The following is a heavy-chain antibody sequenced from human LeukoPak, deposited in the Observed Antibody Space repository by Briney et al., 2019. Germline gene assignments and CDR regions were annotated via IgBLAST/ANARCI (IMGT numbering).Heavy chain of an antibody. Sequence: SETLSLTCTVSGGSISSYYWSWIRQPPGKGLEWIGYIYTSGSTNYNPSLRSRVTISVDTSKNQFSLKLSSVTAADTAVYYCARHRRSSVFDYWGQGTLVTVSS. J-gene: IGHJ4*02. D-gene: IGHD6-25*01. V-gene: IGHV4-4*09. CDR1: GGSISSYY. CDR3: ARHRRSSVFDY. CDR2: IYTSGST.